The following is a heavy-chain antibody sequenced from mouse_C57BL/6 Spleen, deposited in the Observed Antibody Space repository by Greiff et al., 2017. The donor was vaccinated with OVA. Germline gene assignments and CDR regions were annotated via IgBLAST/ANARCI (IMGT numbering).Heavy chain of an antibody. CDR1: GYTFTDYY. J-gene: IGHJ2*01. Sequence: VQLQQSGPELVKPGASVKISCKASGYTFTDYYMNWVKQSHGKSLEWIGDINPNNGGTSYNQKFKGKATLTVDKSSSTAYMELRSLTSEDSAVYYCARENYYDYDDFDYWGQGTTLTVSS. CDR2: INPNNGGT. V-gene: IGHV1-26*01. CDR3: ARENYYDYDDFDY. D-gene: IGHD2-4*01.